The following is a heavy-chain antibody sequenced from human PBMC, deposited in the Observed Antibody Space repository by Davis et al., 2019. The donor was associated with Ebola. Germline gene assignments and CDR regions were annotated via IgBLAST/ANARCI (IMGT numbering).Heavy chain of an antibody. CDR3: ARPGYLSDAFDI. D-gene: IGHD1-1*01. V-gene: IGHV3-74*01. CDR1: GFPFRSNW. Sequence: GSLRPPRAAPGFPFRSNWMHRVRQAPGKGLVWVSHINSDGSNTNYADSVKGRFIISRDNTKNTLYLQMNSLRADDTAVYYCARPGYLSDAFDIWGQGTMVTVSS. CDR2: INSDGSNT. J-gene: IGHJ3*02.